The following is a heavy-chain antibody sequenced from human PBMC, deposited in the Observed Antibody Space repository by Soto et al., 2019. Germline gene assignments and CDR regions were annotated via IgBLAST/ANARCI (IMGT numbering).Heavy chain of an antibody. CDR2: IYYSGST. Sequence: SETLSLTCTVSGGSISSYYWSWVRQPPGKGLEGSGDIYYSGSTNYHPSLKSRVTISVDTSKNQWSLKLSSVTAADTAVYYWAKQQLVLAFAIWGQGTMVTVSS. CDR1: GGSISSYY. CDR3: AKQQLVLAFAI. J-gene: IGHJ3*02. V-gene: IGHV4-59*08. D-gene: IGHD6-13*01.